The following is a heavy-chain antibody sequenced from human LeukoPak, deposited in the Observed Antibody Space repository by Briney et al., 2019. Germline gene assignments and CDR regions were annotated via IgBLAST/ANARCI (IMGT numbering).Heavy chain of an antibody. J-gene: IGHJ6*03. Sequence: SETLSLTCAVYGGSFSGYYWSWIRQPPGKGLEWIGEINHSGSTNYNPSLKSRVTISVDTSKNQFSLKLSSVTAADTAVYYCARGLGDSSSLPNYYYYYYMDVWGKGTTVTVFS. CDR1: GGSFSGYY. V-gene: IGHV4-34*01. D-gene: IGHD6-6*01. CDR2: INHSGST. CDR3: ARGLGDSSSLPNYYYYYYMDV.